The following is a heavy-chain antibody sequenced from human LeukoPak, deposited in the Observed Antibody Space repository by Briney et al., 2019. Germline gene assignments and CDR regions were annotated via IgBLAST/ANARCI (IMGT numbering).Heavy chain of an antibody. CDR2: IYYSGTT. Sequence: SGPTLVKPSETLSLTCTVSGGSISSYYWSWIRQPPGKGLEWIGYIYYSGTTNYNPSLKSRVTISVDTSKNQFSLKLSSVTAADTAVYYCARGVYIAAAQYGYWGQGTLVTVPS. J-gene: IGHJ4*02. CDR1: GGSISSYY. CDR3: ARGVYIAAAQYGY. V-gene: IGHV4-59*01. D-gene: IGHD6-13*01.